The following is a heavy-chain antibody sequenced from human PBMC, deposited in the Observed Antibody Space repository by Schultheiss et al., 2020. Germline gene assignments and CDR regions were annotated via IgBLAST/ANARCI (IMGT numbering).Heavy chain of an antibody. CDR1: GFTFSSYA. Sequence: GESLKISCAASGFTFSSYAMSWVRQAPGKGLEWVSYISSSSSTIYYADSVKGRFTISRDTSKNTLDLEMNSLRVEDTAVFCCAKTEYYDFWSGYQGIDYWGQGTLVTVSS. D-gene: IGHD3-3*01. J-gene: IGHJ4*02. CDR3: AKTEYYDFWSGYQGIDY. V-gene: IGHV3-48*01. CDR2: ISSSSSTI.